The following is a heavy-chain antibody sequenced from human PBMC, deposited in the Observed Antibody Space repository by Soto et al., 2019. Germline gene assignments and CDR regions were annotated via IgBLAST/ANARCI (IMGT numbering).Heavy chain of an antibody. CDR3: ARSLEGTTVTNWFDP. CDR1: ADTFNSYS. CDR2: ITPVFGTA. J-gene: IGHJ5*02. Sequence: QVQLVQSGAEVKKPGSSVKVSCKASADTFNSYSLSLLRQAPGQRLEWMGGITPVFGTADYAQSFEDRLTITADDSTSTVSMELSSLRSDDTAVYYCARSLEGTTVTNWFDPWGQGALVTVSS. D-gene: IGHD4-17*01. V-gene: IGHV1-69*01.